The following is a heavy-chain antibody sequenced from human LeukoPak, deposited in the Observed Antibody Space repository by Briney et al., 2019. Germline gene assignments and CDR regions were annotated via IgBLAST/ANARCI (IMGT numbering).Heavy chain of an antibody. CDR2: ISYDGSNK. Sequence: GGSLRLSCAASGFTFSSYAMHWVRQAPGKGLEWVAVISYDGSNKYYADSVKGRVTVSRDNSKNTVYLQMNSLRAEDTAVYYCATDQRWAFDYWGQGTLVTVSS. V-gene: IGHV3-30*04. D-gene: IGHD1-26*01. CDR1: GFTFSSYA. CDR3: ATDQRWAFDY. J-gene: IGHJ4*02.